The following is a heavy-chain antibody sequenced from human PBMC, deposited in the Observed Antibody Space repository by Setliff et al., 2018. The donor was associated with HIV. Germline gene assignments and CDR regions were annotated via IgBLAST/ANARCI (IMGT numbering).Heavy chain of an antibody. V-gene: IGHV4-39*01. J-gene: IGHJ2*01. CDR1: GGSISNSTYY. CDR2: ISYSGST. CDR3: ASPRGYCSGGTCHFWYFDL. Sequence: PSETLSLTCTVSGGSISNSTYYWGWIRQPPGKGLEWIGTISYSGSTYYNPSLKSRVIISVDTSKNQFSLKLSSVTAADTAVYYCASPRGYCSGGTCHFWYFDLWGRGTLVTVSS. D-gene: IGHD2-15*01.